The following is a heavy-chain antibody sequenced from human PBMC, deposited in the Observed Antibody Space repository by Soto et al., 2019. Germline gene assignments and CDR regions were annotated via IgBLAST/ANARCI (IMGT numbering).Heavy chain of an antibody. D-gene: IGHD3-16*01. CDR1: GFTLSGND. CDR3: ASGGWYASRSSSDC. CDR2: MSYDGSRQ. V-gene: IGHV3-30*03. J-gene: IGHJ4*02. Sequence: QVQLVESGGGVVQPGRSLRLSCAASGFTLSGNDMHWVRQAPGKGPEWVAVMSYDGSRQYYADSVKGRFTISRDTSKTTLYLQRSRLTTEDTAVYYCASGGWYASRSSSDCWGQGTLVTVSS.